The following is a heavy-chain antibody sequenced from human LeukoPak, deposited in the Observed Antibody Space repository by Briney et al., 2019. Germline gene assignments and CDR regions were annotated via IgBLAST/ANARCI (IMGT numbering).Heavy chain of an antibody. V-gene: IGHV1-2*04. CDR3: ARGVGQLVQGAFDI. D-gene: IGHD6-13*01. Sequence: ASVKVSCKASGGTLSRSAVSWVRQAPGQGLEWMGWINPNSGGTNYAQKFQGWVTMTRDTSISTAYMELSRLRSDDTAVYYCARGVGQLVQGAFDIWGQGTMVTVSS. CDR2: INPNSGGT. J-gene: IGHJ3*02. CDR1: GGTLSRSA.